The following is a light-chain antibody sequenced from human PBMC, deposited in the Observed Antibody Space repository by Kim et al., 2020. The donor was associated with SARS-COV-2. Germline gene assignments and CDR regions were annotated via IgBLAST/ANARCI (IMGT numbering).Light chain of an antibody. CDR2: AAS. CDR3: QQSHSIPYT. CDR1: QTISRY. V-gene: IGKV1-39*01. Sequence: DIQMTQSPSSLSASAGDSITITCRASQTISRYLNWYQQKPGKAPNLLISAASTLQSGVPSRFSGGGSGTEFTLTINSLQPEDSATYYCQQSHSIPYTFGQGTKVDIK. J-gene: IGKJ2*01.